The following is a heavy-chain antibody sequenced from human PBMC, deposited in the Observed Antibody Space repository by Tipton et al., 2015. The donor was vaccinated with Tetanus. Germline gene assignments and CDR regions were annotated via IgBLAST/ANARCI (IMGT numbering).Heavy chain of an antibody. V-gene: IGHV5-51*01. CDR2: VDPRDSQA. D-gene: IGHD3-3*01. Sequence: QLVQSGAEVGKPGESLKISCQGSGYNFSHYSIGWGRQLPGRGLEWMGIVDPRDSQATYGPSFQGQVTLSADRSINVAYLQWGSLKASDTGLYDCARRRSAVLSGAYHWYFDLWGRGTLVGVSS. CDR3: ARRRSAVLSGAYHWYFDL. CDR1: GYNFSHYS. J-gene: IGHJ2*01.